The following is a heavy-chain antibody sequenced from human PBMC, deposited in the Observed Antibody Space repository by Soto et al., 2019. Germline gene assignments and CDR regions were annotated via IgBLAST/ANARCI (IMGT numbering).Heavy chain of an antibody. CDR1: GGSISSYY. CDR2: IYYSGST. Sequence: PSETLSLTCTVSGGSISSYYWSWIRQPPGKGLEWIGYIYYSGSTNYNPSLKSRVTISVDTSKNQFSLKLSSVTAADTAVYYCARGVSSSWSYYIDYWGQGTLVTVSS. V-gene: IGHV4-59*01. D-gene: IGHD6-13*01. CDR3: ARGVSSSWSYYIDY. J-gene: IGHJ4*02.